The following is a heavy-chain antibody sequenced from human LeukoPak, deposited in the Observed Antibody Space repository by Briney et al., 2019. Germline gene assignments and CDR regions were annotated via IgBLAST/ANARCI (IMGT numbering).Heavy chain of an antibody. D-gene: IGHD3-3*01. CDR3: AKTYDFWSGYSGD. V-gene: IGHV3-23*01. CDR2: ISGSGGSI. J-gene: IGHJ4*02. CDR1: GFTFSSYA. Sequence: PGGSLRLSCAASGFTFSSYAMNWVRQAPGKGLEWVSLISGSGGSIYYADSVKGRFTISRDNSKNALYLQMNSLTAEDTAIYYCAKTYDFWSGYSGDWGQGTLVTVSS.